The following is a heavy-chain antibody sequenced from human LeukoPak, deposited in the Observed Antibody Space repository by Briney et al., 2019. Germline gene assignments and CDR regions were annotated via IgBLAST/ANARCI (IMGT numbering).Heavy chain of an antibody. Sequence: PSETLSLTCTVSGGSISSSSYYWGWIRQPPGKGLEWIGSIYYSGSTYYNPSLKSRVTISVDTSKNQFSLKLSSVTAADTAVYYCARRVFWSGSNSHFVYWGQGTLVTVSS. CDR2: IYYSGST. CDR3: ARRVFWSGSNSHFVY. CDR1: GGSISSSSYY. J-gene: IGHJ4*02. D-gene: IGHD3-3*01. V-gene: IGHV4-39*01.